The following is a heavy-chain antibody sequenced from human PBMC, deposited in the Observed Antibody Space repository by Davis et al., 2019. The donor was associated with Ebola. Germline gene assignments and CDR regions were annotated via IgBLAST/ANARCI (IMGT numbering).Heavy chain of an antibody. V-gene: IGHV3-74*01. CDR3: ATVPDAGGNFAYFQH. CDR2: INTDGSFT. D-gene: IGHD4-23*01. J-gene: IGHJ1*01. CDR1: GFTFSSYW. Sequence: GESLKISCAASGFTFSSYWMHWVRQTPGKGLVWVSRINTDGSFTDYADSVKGRFTISRDNSKNTLDLQMNSLRAEDTAVYYCATVPDAGGNFAYFQHWGQGTLVTVSS.